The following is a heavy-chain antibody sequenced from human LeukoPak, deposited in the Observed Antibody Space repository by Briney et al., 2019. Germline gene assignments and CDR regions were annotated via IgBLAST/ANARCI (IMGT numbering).Heavy chain of an antibody. V-gene: IGHV1-18*01. CDR1: GYTFTSYG. CDR2: ISAYNGNT. J-gene: IGHJ4*02. D-gene: IGHD3-16*02. CDR3: ARDRAYVWGSYRPYYFDY. Sequence: ASVKVSCKASGYTFTSYGISWVRQAPGQGLEWMGWISAYNGNTNYAQKLQGRVTMTTDTSTSTAYMELRSLRSDDTAVYYCARDRAYVWGSYRPYYFDYWGQGTLVTVSS.